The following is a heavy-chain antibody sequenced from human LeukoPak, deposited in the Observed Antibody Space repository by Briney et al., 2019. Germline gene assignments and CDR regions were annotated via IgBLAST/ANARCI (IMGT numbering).Heavy chain of an antibody. CDR3: ARENVYYDSSDYYPRFDS. Sequence: ASVKVSCKASGYTFTSYGISWVRQAPGQGLEWMGWISAYNGNTFYAQKVQGRVTMSTDTSTSTAYMELRSLRSDDTAVYYCARENVYYDSSDYYPRFDSWGQGTLVTVSS. J-gene: IGHJ4*02. V-gene: IGHV1-18*01. D-gene: IGHD3-22*01. CDR2: ISAYNGNT. CDR1: GYTFTSYG.